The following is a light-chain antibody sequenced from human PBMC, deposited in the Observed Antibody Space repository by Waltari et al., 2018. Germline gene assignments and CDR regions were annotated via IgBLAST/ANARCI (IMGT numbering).Light chain of an antibody. CDR2: KVS. V-gene: IGKV2-30*01. Sequence: DVGLTQSPLSLPVTLGQSASLSCRPSQTLVYTDGKSYLNWFHQRPGQAPRRLIYKVSNRYCGVPDRFSGSGSGTDFTLMISSVEADDVGVYFCMQATHWPVTFGQGTRLEIK. J-gene: IGKJ5*01. CDR3: MQATHWPVT. CDR1: QTLVYTDGKSY.